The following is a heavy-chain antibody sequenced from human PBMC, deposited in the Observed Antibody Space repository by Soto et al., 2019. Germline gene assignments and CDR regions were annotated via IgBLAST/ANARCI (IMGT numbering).Heavy chain of an antibody. CDR2: TRDKAHSYAT. CDR1: GFTFSDHY. J-gene: IGHJ4*02. V-gene: IGHV3-72*01. CDR3: VRARSSSGWYYFHL. Sequence: GGSLRLSCAASGFTFSDHYMDWVRQAPGKGLEWVGRTRDKAHSYATEYAASVKGRFSISRDDSKSSLSLQMNILQTEDTAVYYCVRARSSSGWYYFHLWGQGTLVTVSS. D-gene: IGHD6-25*01.